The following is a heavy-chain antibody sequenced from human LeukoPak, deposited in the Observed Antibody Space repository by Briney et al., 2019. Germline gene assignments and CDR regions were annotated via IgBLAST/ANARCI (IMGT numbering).Heavy chain of an antibody. Sequence: PSESLSLTCTVSGGSISSSSYYWGWIRQPPGKGLEWIGSIEYSGSTYYNPSLKSRVTISVDTSKNQFSLKLSSVTAADTAVYYCARSYSSSSHYYYYYMDVWGRGSTVTVSS. D-gene: IGHD6-6*01. V-gene: IGHV4-39*01. CDR1: GGSISSSSYY. CDR2: IEYSGST. J-gene: IGHJ6*03. CDR3: ARSYSSSSHYYYYYMDV.